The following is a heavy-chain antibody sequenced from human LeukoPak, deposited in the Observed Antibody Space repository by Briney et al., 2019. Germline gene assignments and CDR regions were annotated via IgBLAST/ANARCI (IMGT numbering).Heavy chain of an antibody. D-gene: IGHD3-10*01. V-gene: IGHV4-4*07. Sequence: ASETLSLTCTVSGGSISSYYWSWIRQPAGKGLEWIGRIYTSGSTNYNPSLKSRVTMSVDTSKNQFSLKLSSVTAADTAVYCCARVGRTGSGSYYSYFDYWGQGTLVTVSS. CDR2: IYTSGST. CDR3: ARVGRTGSGSYYSYFDY. J-gene: IGHJ4*02. CDR1: GGSISSYY.